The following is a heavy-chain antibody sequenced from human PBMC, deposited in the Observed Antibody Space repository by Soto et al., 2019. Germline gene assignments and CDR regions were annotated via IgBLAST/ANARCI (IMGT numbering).Heavy chain of an antibody. J-gene: IGHJ5*02. CDR2: IKQDGSVR. CDR1: GFTFSSCW. V-gene: IGHV3-7*03. CDR3: ARGFSSTPNWFDP. Sequence: EVQLVESGGGLVQPGGSLRLSCVASGFTFSSCWMSWVRQAPGKGLEGVANIKQDGSVRYYVDSVKGRFTISRDNAMNSLYLQMNSLRVEDTAMYYCARGFSSTPNWFDPWGQGTLVTVSS. D-gene: IGHD6-19*01.